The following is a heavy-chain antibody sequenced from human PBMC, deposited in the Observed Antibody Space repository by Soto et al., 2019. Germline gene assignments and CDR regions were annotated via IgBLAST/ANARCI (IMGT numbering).Heavy chain of an antibody. D-gene: IGHD3-10*01. V-gene: IGHV3-21*01. CDR3: ARDILSGGAYPDS. J-gene: IGHJ5*01. Sequence: GGSLRLSCAASGFTFSTYTMNWFRQAPGKGLEWISSISSGSSYIYYAGSVKGRFTISRDNAKNSLFLQMNSLRADDTAVYYCARDILSGGAYPDSWGQGTKVTVSS. CDR1: GFTFSTYT. CDR2: ISSGSSYI.